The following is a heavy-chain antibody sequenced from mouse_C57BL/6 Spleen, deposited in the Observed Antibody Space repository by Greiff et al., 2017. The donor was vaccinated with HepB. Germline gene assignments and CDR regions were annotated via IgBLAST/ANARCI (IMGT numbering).Heavy chain of an antibody. CDR3: ARDTTVVEDYFDY. D-gene: IGHD1-1*01. V-gene: IGHV1-42*01. CDR1: GYSFTGYY. J-gene: IGHJ2*01. CDR2: INPSTGGT. Sequence: VQLKQSGPELVKPGASVKISCKASGYSFTGYYMNWVKQSPEKSLEWIGEINPSTGGTTYNQKFKAKATLTVDKSSSTAYMQLKSLTSEDSAVYYCARDTTVVEDYFDYWGQGTTLTVSS.